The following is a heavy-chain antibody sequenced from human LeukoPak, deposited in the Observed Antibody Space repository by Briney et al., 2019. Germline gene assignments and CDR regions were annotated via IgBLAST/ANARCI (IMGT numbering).Heavy chain of an antibody. V-gene: IGHV3-30*02. CDR3: AKDNSGWALDP. J-gene: IGHJ5*02. CDR2: LRFDGIF. Sequence: PGGSLRLSCAASGFTFSRFGMHWVRQAPGKGLEWVAFLRFDGIFNYADSVKGRFTISRDNSKNTLYLQMSSLKVEDTAVYYCAKDNSGWALDPWGQGTLVTVSS. CDR1: GFTFSRFG. D-gene: IGHD6-25*01.